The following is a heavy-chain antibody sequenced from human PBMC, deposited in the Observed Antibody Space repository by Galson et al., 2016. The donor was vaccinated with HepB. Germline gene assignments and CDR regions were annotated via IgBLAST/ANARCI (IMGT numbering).Heavy chain of an antibody. J-gene: IGHJ4*02. CDR3: GRAGARSGWQFDS. CDR1: GGSSGNYY. Sequence: TLSLTCSVTGGSSGNYYWGWIRQTPGKGLEWIGYLYQSGGTNINPSLKSRATISIDTSKDEFFLNLASVTSADTALYFCGRAGARSGWQFDSWGQGIQVTVSS. D-gene: IGHD6-19*01. CDR2: LYQSGGT. V-gene: IGHV4-59*01.